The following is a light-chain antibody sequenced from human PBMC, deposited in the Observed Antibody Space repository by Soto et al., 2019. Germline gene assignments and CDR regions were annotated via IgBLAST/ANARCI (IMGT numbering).Light chain of an antibody. V-gene: IGKV3-20*01. J-gene: IGKJ1*01. CDR1: QSVTNNY. Sequence: EIVLTQSPGTPSLSPGERATLSCRASQSVTNNYLDWFQQKPGQAPRLLIYDASIRADGIPDRFSGSGSETDFTLTISRLEPEDSAVYYCQQCSFSPRTFGQGTKVDI. CDR2: DAS. CDR3: QQCSFSPRT.